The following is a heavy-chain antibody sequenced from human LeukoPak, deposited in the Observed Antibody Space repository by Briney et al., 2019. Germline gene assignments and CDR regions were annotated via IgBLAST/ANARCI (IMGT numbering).Heavy chain of an antibody. D-gene: IGHD3-22*01. V-gene: IGHV7-4-1*02. CDR3: AVLSYDSSGYYYPFDY. Sequence: GASVKVSCKASGYTFTSYDINWVRQATGQGLEWMGWMNTNTGNPTYAQGFTGRFVFSLDTSVSTAYLQISSLKTEDTAVYYCAVLSYDSSGYYYPFDYWGQGTLVTVSS. CDR2: MNTNTGNP. J-gene: IGHJ4*02. CDR1: GYTFTSYD.